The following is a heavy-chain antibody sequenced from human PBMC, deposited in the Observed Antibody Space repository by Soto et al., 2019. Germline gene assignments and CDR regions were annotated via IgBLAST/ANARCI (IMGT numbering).Heavy chain of an antibody. D-gene: IGHD3-3*01. CDR2: FYTDGSR. J-gene: IGHJ6*02. CDR3: TRALRSGESPYYYYGMDV. CDR1: EFSVISNY. Sequence: GSQRLFCAATEFSVISNYMSWVRQTPGKGLEWVSVFYTDGSRYYADSVKGRCTMSRDTSKNTLNLQMNSLRAEDTAVYYCTRALRSGESPYYYYGMDVWGQGTTVTVSS. V-gene: IGHV3-53*01.